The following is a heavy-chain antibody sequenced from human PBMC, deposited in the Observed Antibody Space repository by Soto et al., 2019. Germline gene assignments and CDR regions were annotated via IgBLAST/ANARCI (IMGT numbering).Heavy chain of an antibody. CDR2: IINIFGTA. V-gene: IGHV1-69*12. Sequence: QVQLVQSGAEVKKPGSSVKVSCKASGGTFSNHVISWVRQAPGQGLEWMGGIINIFGTANYAQKFQGRVTITADYSTSTAHMKLSSLRSEDTAVYYCARGPYEFWSGYYRPDFHSGMDVWGQGTTVTVSS. CDR1: GGTFSNHV. J-gene: IGHJ6*02. CDR3: ARGPYEFWSGYYRPDFHSGMDV. D-gene: IGHD3-3*01.